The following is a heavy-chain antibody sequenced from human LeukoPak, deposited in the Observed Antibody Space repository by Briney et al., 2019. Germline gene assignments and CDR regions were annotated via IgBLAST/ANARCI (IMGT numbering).Heavy chain of an antibody. V-gene: IGHV3-23*01. Sequence: GGSLRLSCAASGFTFSSYAMSWVRQAPGKGLEWVSAISGSGGSTYYADSVKGRFTISRDNSKNTLYLQMNSLRAEDTAVYYCAKDSTGEYYDFWSGYYNYWGQGTLVTVSS. CDR3: AKDSTGEYYDFWSGYYNY. D-gene: IGHD3-3*01. J-gene: IGHJ4*02. CDR2: ISGSGGST. CDR1: GFTFSSYA.